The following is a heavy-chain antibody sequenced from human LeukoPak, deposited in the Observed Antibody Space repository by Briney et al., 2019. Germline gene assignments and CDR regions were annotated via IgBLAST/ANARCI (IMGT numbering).Heavy chain of an antibody. Sequence: GGTLRLSCAASVFTFSSYWLHWVRQAPGKGLVCVSRTNTEGSSTSYADSVKGRFPISRDNAKNTLHLQMNSLRAEDTAVYYCVRDHSIPVAGNRGDFWGQGTLVTVSA. CDR2: TNTEGSST. V-gene: IGHV3-74*01. CDR1: VFTFSSYW. CDR3: VRDHSIPVAGNRGDF. D-gene: IGHD6-19*01. J-gene: IGHJ4*02.